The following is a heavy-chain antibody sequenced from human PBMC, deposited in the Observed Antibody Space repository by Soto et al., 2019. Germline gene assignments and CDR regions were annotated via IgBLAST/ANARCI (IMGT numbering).Heavy chain of an antibody. CDR3: AKWGNDWGYYYYGMNV. CDR1: GFRFSSYA. D-gene: IGHD7-27*01. J-gene: IGHJ6*02. V-gene: IGHV3-23*01. CDR2: ISDSVAAT. Sequence: GGSLRLSCAASGFRFSSYAMSWVRQAPGMGLEWVSAISDSVAATYYTDSVKGGFTIYRDKSKNTLYLQMNSLRAEDTAVYYCAKWGNDWGYYYYGMNVWGQGTTVTVSS.